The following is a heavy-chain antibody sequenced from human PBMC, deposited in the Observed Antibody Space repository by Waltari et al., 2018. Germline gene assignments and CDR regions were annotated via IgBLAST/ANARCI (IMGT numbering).Heavy chain of an antibody. CDR3: AKTGDFYSLEY. Sequence: QVQLVQSGAEVKRPGASVMVSCKASGYTLSGYYINWVRQAPGQGLEVMGRVNPSSGDTDYAQKFQGRVTMTRDTSINTAYLELTSLTSDDTAVYYCAKTGDFYSLEYWGQGSLVTVSS. CDR1: GYTLSGYY. CDR2: VNPSSGDT. V-gene: IGHV1-2*06. D-gene: IGHD3-3*01. J-gene: IGHJ4*02.